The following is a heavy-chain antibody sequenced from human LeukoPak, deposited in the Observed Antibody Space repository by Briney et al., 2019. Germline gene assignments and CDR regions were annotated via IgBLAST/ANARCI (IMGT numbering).Heavy chain of an antibody. Sequence: PGRSLRLSCAASGFTFSSYGMHWVRQAPGKGLEWVAVISYDGSNKYYADSVKGRFTISRDNSKNTLYLQMNSLRAEGTAVYYCAKDATTVTTNYYYGMDVWGQGTTVTVSS. CDR3: AKDATTVTTNYYYGMDV. D-gene: IGHD4-17*01. J-gene: IGHJ6*02. CDR1: GFTFSSYG. CDR2: ISYDGSNK. V-gene: IGHV3-30*18.